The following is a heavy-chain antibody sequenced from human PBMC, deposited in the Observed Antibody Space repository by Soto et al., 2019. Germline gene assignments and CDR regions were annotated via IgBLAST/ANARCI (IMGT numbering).Heavy chain of an antibody. CDR1: GFSISSSIYY. CDR2: IYYSGST. D-gene: IGHD3-3*01. CDR3: AGFFGVVITYYYMDV. V-gene: IGHV4-39*01. J-gene: IGHJ6*03. Sequence: LETQCLTYTVSGFSISSSIYYLGWIRQPPGKGLEWIGSIYYSGSTYYNPSLKSRVTISVDTSKNQFSLKLSSVTAADTAVYYCAGFFGVVITYYYMDVWGKGTTVTVSS.